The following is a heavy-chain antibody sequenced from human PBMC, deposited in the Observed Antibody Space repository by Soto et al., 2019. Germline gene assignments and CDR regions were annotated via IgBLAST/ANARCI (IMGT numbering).Heavy chain of an antibody. V-gene: IGHV4-4*02. CDR1: GGSISSSNW. CDR2: IHHSGST. CDR3: ARDRFTRFDY. J-gene: IGHJ4*02. Sequence: QVQLQESGPGLVKPSGTLSLTCAVSGGSISSSNWWSWVRQPPGKGLEWIGAIHHSGSTNYNPTHKSKVPIPGNQPTHRFSPKLSPVTAADTAVYYCARDRFTRFDYWGQGTLVTVSS.